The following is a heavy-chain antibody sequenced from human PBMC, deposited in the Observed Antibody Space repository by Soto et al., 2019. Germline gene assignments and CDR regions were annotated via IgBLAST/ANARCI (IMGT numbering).Heavy chain of an antibody. Sequence: SETLSLTCTVSGGSISSSYYWGWIRQPPGKGLEWIATIYYRGSTHYNPSLKSRVTISADTSKNQVSLKLSSVTAADTAVYYCAREYCSGGSCYFDYWGQGTLVTVSS. V-gene: IGHV4-39*02. D-gene: IGHD2-15*01. J-gene: IGHJ4*02. CDR3: AREYCSGGSCYFDY. CDR2: IYYRGST. CDR1: GGSISSSYY.